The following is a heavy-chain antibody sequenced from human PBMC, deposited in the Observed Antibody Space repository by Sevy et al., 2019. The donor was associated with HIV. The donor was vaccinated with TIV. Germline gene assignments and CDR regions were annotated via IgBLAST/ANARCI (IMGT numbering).Heavy chain of an antibody. CDR3: ARDLGYCRSTSCYGFFDY. D-gene: IGHD2-2*01. CDR2: ISYDGSNK. V-gene: IGHV3-30*04. Sequence: GGSLRLSCAASGFTFSSYAMHWVRQAPGKGLEWVAVISYDGSNKYYADSVKGRFTISRDNSKNTLYLQMNSLRAEDTAVYYCARDLGYCRSTSCYGFFDYWGQGTLVTVSS. CDR1: GFTFSSYA. J-gene: IGHJ4*02.